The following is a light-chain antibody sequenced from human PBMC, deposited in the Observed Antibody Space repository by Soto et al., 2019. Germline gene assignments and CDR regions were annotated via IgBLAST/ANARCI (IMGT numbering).Light chain of an antibody. CDR1: QSISSW. Sequence: DXQMIQSPSTLSASVGDRVTITCRASQSISSWLAWYQQKPGKAPKLLIYDASSLESGVPSRFSGSGSGTEFTLTISSLQPDDFATYYCQQYKTYPWTFGQGTKVDIK. J-gene: IGKJ1*01. CDR3: QQYKTYPWT. V-gene: IGKV1-5*01. CDR2: DAS.